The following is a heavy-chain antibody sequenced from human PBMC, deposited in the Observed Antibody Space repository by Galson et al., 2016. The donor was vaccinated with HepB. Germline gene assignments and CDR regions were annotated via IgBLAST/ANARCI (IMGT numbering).Heavy chain of an antibody. D-gene: IGHD3-9*01. V-gene: IGHV3-48*02. CDR1: GFTFSTYS. Sequence: SLRLSCAASGFTFSTYSMNWVRQAPGKGLEWVSYISSSSSTTYYADSVKGRFTISRNNAKNSLNLQMNSLRDEDTAVYYCATFTAYDTDYWGQGTLVTVSS. CDR3: ATFTAYDTDY. J-gene: IGHJ4*02. CDR2: ISSSSSTT.